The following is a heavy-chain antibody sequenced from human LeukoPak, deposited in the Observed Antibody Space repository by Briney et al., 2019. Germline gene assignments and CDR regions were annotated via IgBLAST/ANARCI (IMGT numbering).Heavy chain of an antibody. J-gene: IGHJ4*02. Sequence: PGRSLRLSCAASGFTFSSYGMHWVRQAPGKGLEWVAVIWYDGSNKYYADSVKGRFTISRDNSKNTLYLQMNSLRAEDTAVYYCARESSGGSYYKGPDYWGQGTLVTVSS. CDR3: ARESSGGSYYKGPDY. V-gene: IGHV3-33*01. CDR1: GFTFSSYG. D-gene: IGHD1-26*01. CDR2: IWYDGSNK.